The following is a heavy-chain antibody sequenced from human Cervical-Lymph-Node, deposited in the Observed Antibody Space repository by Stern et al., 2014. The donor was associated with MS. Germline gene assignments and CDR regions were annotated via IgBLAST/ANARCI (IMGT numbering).Heavy chain of an antibody. CDR1: GFSLSTSGVG. CDR3: ARGEYYFDSSGYYGYYYGMDV. V-gene: IGHV2-5*02. Sequence: QVTLRESGPTLVKPTQTLTLTCTFSGFSLSTSGVGVAWIRQPPGKALEWLALISWDDDKRYSPSLKSRLTITKDTSKNQVVLTMTNMDPVDTATYYCARGEYYFDSSGYYGYYYGMDVWGQGTTVTVSS. J-gene: IGHJ6*02. CDR2: ISWDDDK. D-gene: IGHD3-22*01.